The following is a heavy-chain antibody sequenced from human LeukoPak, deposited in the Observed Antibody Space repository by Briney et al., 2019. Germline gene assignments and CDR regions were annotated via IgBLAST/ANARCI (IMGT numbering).Heavy chain of an antibody. CDR2: IYYSGST. D-gene: IGHD2/OR15-2a*01. Sequence: KPSETLSLTCTVSGGSISSYYWSRIRQPPGKGLEWIGYIYYSGSTNYNPSLKSRVTISVDTSKNQFSLKLSSVTAADTAVYYCARRDSTYWYFDVWGRGTLVTVSS. CDR1: GGSISSYY. J-gene: IGHJ2*01. V-gene: IGHV4-59*01. CDR3: ARRDSTYWYFDV.